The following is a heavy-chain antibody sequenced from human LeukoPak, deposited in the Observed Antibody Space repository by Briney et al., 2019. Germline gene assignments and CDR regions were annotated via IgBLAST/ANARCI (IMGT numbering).Heavy chain of an antibody. J-gene: IGHJ4*02. CDR2: IDYSGST. Sequence: SETLSLTCTVSGGSINNYYWSWIRQPPGKGLDWIGYIDYSGSTNYDPSLKSRVTISVDTSKNQFSLKLNSVTAADTAVYYCAKVSGYYDILTGYYPSHFDYWGQGTLVTVSS. V-gene: IGHV4-59*01. D-gene: IGHD3-9*01. CDR3: AKVSGYYDILTGYYPSHFDY. CDR1: GGSINNYY.